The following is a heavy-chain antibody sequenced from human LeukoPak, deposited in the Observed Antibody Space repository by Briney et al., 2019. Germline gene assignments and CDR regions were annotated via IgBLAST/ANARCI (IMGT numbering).Heavy chain of an antibody. CDR2: IRYDGSNK. CDR3: AKVHNPQQNYFYFDY. J-gene: IGHJ4*02. V-gene: IGHV3-30*02. D-gene: IGHD1-1*01. Sequence: GGSLRLSCAASGFTFSSYGMHWVRQAPGKGLEWVAFIRYDGSNKYYADSVKGRFTISRDNSKNTLYLQMNSLRAEDTAVYYCAKVHNPQQNYFYFDYWGQGTLVTVSS. CDR1: GFTFSSYG.